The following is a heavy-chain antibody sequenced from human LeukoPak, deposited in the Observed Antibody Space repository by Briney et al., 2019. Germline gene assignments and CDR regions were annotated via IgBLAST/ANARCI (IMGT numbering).Heavy chain of an antibody. V-gene: IGHV4-34*01. CDR2: INHSGST. CDR3: ARGLPRGGVIGPRGHYFDY. J-gene: IGHJ4*02. Sequence: SETLSLTCAVYGGSFSGYYWSWIRQPPGKGLEWIGEINHSGSTNYNPSLKSRVTLSVDTSKNQFSLKLSSVTAADTAVYYCARGLPRGGVIGPRGHYFDYWGQGTLVTVSS. D-gene: IGHD3-16*02. CDR1: GGSFSGYY.